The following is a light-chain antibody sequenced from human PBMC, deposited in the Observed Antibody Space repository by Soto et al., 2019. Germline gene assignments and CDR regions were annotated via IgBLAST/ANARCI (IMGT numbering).Light chain of an antibody. Sequence: EIVMTQSPATLSVSPGERATLSCRASQSVSSNLAWYQQKPGQAPRLLIYGASTRATGIPARFSGSGSGTEFTFNIRSLQSEDFAVYYCQQYNNWPRTFGQGTKVEIK. CDR1: QSVSSN. V-gene: IGKV3-15*01. J-gene: IGKJ1*01. CDR2: GAS. CDR3: QQYNNWPRT.